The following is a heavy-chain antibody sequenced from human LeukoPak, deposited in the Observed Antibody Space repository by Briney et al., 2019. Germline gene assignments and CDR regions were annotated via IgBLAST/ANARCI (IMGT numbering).Heavy chain of an antibody. CDR1: GGSISSYY. CDR2: IYYSGST. V-gene: IGHV4-59*01. Sequence: SETLSLTCTVSGGSISSYYWSWIRQPPGKGLECIGYIYYSGSTNYKPSLKSRVTISVDTAKNQFYLKLSSVTAADTAVYYCARGGYYGSGNDFRFDPWGQGTLVTVSS. D-gene: IGHD3-10*01. CDR3: ARGGYYGSGNDFRFDP. J-gene: IGHJ5*02.